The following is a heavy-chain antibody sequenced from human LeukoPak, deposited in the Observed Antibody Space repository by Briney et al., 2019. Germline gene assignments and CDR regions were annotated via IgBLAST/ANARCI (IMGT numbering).Heavy chain of an antibody. CDR3: AKSSEGATGEAY. J-gene: IGHJ4*02. Sequence: SGGSLRLSCAASGFTVSSNYMSWVRQAPGKGLEWVSIIHSGGSTYYADSVKGRFTISRDNSKNALYLQMNSLRAEDTAVYYCAKSSEGATGEAYWGQGTLVTVSS. CDR1: GFTVSSNY. V-gene: IGHV3-53*01. D-gene: IGHD7-27*01. CDR2: IHSGGST.